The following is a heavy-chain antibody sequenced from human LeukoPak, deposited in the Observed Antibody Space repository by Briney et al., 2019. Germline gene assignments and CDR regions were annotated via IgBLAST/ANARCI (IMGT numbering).Heavy chain of an antibody. J-gene: IGHJ6*03. Sequence: ASVKVSCKASGYTFTGYYMHWVRQAPGQGLEWMGWINPNSGGTNYAQRFQGRVTMTRDTSISTAYMELSRLRSDNTAVYYCARDYRSYLKSYNYYYYMDVRGKGTTVTVSS. V-gene: IGHV1-2*02. CDR2: INPNSGGT. CDR1: GYTFTGYY. D-gene: IGHD2-2*02. CDR3: ARDYRSYLKSYNYYYYMDV.